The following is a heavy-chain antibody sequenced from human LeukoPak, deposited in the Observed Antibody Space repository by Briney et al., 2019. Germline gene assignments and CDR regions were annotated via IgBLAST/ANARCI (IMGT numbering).Heavy chain of an antibody. CDR3: ARDPGIAAAGT. J-gene: IGHJ4*02. CDR2: IGPFSSSK. Sequence: GGSLRLSCAASGFIFSSYSMDWVRQAPGMGLEWVSYIGPFSSSKYYADSVKGRFTISRDNAKKSLHLQMNSLRAEDTGVYYCARDPGIAAAGTWGQGTLVTVS. CDR1: GFIFSSYS. D-gene: IGHD6-13*01. V-gene: IGHV3-48*04.